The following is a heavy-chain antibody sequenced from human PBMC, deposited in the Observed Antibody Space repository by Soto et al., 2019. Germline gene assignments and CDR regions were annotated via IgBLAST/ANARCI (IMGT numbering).Heavy chain of an antibody. Sequence: ASVKVSCKASGYTFTGYYMHWVRQAPGQGLEWMGWINPNSGGTNYAQKFQGWVTMTRDTSISTAYMELSRLRSDDTAVYYCARGLQGIYYYYYGMDVWGQGNTVTVS. CDR1: GYTFTGYY. J-gene: IGHJ6*02. CDR3: ARGLQGIYYYYYGMDV. CDR2: INPNSGGT. V-gene: IGHV1-2*04. D-gene: IGHD4-4*01.